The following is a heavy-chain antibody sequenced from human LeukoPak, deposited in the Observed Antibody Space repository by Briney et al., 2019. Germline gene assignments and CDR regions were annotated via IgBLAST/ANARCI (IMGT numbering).Heavy chain of an antibody. J-gene: IGHJ2*01. CDR2: IYYTRST. D-gene: IGHD3-22*01. CDR3: ARGVTMIVVVIHDWYFDL. CDR1: GCSISSSSYY. Sequence: PSETVSLTCTVSGCSISSSSYYWGWIRQPPGKGLEWIGSIYYTRSTYYNPSLKSRVTISVDTSKNQFSLKLTSVTAADTAVYYCARGVTMIVVVIHDWYFDLWGRGTLVTVSS. V-gene: IGHV4-39*01.